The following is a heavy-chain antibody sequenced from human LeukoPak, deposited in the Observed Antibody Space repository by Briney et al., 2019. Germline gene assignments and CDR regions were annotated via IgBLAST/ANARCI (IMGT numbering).Heavy chain of an antibody. D-gene: IGHD3-3*01. CDR1: GYTFTSYD. V-gene: IGHV1-8*01. Sequence: ASVKVSCKASGYTFTSYDINWVRQATGQGLEWMGWMNPNSGNTGYAQKFQGRVTMTRNTSISTAYMELSSLRSEDTAVYYCARAVVGIFGVITYNWFDPWGQGTLVTVSS. CDR2: MNPNSGNT. CDR3: ARAVVGIFGVITYNWFDP. J-gene: IGHJ5*02.